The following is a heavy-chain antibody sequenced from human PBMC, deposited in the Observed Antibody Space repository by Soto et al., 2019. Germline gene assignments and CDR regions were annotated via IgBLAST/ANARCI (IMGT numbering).Heavy chain of an antibody. CDR3: ARGDSTDCSNGVCSFFYNHEMDV. CDR1: GYSFTDYD. D-gene: IGHD2-8*01. J-gene: IGHJ6*02. CDR2: INPKSGGT. Sequence: ASVKVSCKASGYSFTDYDIHWVRQAPGQGLEWLGRINPKSGGTSTAQKFQGWVTMTTDTSISTASMELTRLTSDDTAIYYCARGDSTDCSNGVCSFFYNHEMDVCG. V-gene: IGHV1-2*04.